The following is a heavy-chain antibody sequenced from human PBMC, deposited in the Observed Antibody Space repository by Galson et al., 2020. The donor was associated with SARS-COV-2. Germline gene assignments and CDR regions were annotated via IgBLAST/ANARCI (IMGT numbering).Heavy chain of an antibody. D-gene: IGHD3-10*01. CDR2: IYTTGST. V-gene: IGHV4-4*07. J-gene: IGHJ6*01. CDR1: VASISNYY. Sequence: ETSETLSLTCSVSVASISNYYWSWIRQPAGKGLEWIGRIYTTGSTAYNPSLKSRVTMSVDTSKNQFSLKLTSVTAADTAVYYCVRGLRGIRGVTVRYYYGFDVWGQGTTVTVSS. CDR3: VRGLRGIRGVTVRYYYGFDV.